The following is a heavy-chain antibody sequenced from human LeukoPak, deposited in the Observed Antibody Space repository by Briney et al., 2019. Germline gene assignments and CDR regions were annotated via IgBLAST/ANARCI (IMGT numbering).Heavy chain of an antibody. V-gene: IGHV3-9*01. CDR2: ISYSSETV. D-gene: IGHD3-10*01. Sequence: GGSLRLSCAASGFPFDEHAMHWVRQGPGKGLEWVSGISYSSETVGYVDSVKGRFTISRDNVRKSLYLQMNSLRIEDTALYYCAKDRGGGSQLGDAYDVWGQGTMVSVSA. J-gene: IGHJ3*01. CDR1: GFPFDEHA. CDR3: AKDRGGGSQLGDAYDV.